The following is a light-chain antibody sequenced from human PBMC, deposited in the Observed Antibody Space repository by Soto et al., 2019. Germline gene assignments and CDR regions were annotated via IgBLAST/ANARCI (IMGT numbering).Light chain of an antibody. Sequence: QSALTQPASVSGSPGQSITISCTGTSSDVGGYNYASWYQQYPGKAPKLMIYDVSNRPSGVSNRFSGSKSGNTASLTISGLQAEDEADYYCSSYTRSSAVVFGEGTKVTVL. CDR1: SSDVGGYNY. CDR3: SSYTRSSAVV. J-gene: IGLJ3*02. CDR2: DVS. V-gene: IGLV2-14*01.